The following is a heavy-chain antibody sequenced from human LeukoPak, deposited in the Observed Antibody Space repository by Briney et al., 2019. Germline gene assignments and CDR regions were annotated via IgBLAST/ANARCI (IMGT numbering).Heavy chain of an antibody. CDR1: GGTFSSYA. CDR2: IIPILGIA. D-gene: IGHD1-26*01. V-gene: IGHV1-69*04. CDR3: ARESRIVGATYYYYYGMDV. Sequence: ASVKVSCKASGGTFSSYAISWVRQAPGQGLEWMGRIIPILGIANYAQKFQGRVTITADKSTSTAYMELSSLRSEDTAMYYCARESRIVGATYYYYYGMDVWGQGTTVTVSS. J-gene: IGHJ6*02.